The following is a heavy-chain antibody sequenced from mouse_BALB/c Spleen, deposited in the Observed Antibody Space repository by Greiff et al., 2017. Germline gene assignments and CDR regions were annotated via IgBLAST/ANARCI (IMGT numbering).Heavy chain of an antibody. CDR3: ARGRAYYGNYGAMDY. V-gene: IGHV7-3*02. J-gene: IGHJ4*01. D-gene: IGHD2-10*01. Sequence: EVQLVESGGGLVQPGGSLRLSCATSGFTFTDYYMSWVRQPPGKALEWLGFIRNKANGYTTEYSASVKGRFTISRDNSQSILYLQMNTLRAEDSATYYCARGRAYYGNYGAMDYWGQGTSVTVSS. CDR2: IRNKANGYTT. CDR1: GFTFTDYY.